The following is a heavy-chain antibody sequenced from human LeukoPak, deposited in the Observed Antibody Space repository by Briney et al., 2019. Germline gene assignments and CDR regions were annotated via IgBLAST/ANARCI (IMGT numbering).Heavy chain of an antibody. V-gene: IGHV3-23*01. Sequence: PGGSLRLSCAASGFTFSSYAMSWVRQAPGKGLEWVSAISGSADSTYYADSVKGRFTISRDNSKNTLYLQMNSLRAEDTAVYSCAKDQNRDSSGWIFDYWGRGTLVTVSS. CDR3: AKDQNRDSSGWIFDY. CDR2: ISGSADST. J-gene: IGHJ4*02. CDR1: GFTFSSYA. D-gene: IGHD6-19*01.